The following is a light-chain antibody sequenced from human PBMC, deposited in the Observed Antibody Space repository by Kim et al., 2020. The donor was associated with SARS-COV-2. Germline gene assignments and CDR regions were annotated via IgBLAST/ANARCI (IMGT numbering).Light chain of an antibody. CDR1: QNIDRW. V-gene: IGKV1-5*03. Sequence: DIQMTQSPSTLSASVGDRVTITCRASQNIDRWLAWYQQKPGKAPEVLMYKASSLESGVPSRFSGSGSGTEYTLTINSLQPDDFATYYCQQYKNYSPTFGQGTKVDIK. CDR3: QQYKNYSPT. J-gene: IGKJ1*01. CDR2: KAS.